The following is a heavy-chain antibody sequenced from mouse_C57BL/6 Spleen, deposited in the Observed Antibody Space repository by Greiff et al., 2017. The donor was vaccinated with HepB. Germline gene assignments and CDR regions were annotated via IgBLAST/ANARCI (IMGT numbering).Heavy chain of an antibody. CDR3: AESLTGKDY. D-gene: IGHD4-1*01. CDR1: GYTFTSYW. J-gene: IGHJ2*01. Sequence: VQLQQPGAELVKPGASVKLSCKASGYTFTSYWMHWVKQRPGQGLEWIGMIHPNSGSTNYNEKFKSKATLTVDKSSSTAYMQLSSLTCEDSAVYYCAESLTGKDYWGQGTTLTVSS. CDR2: IHPNSGST. V-gene: IGHV1-64*01.